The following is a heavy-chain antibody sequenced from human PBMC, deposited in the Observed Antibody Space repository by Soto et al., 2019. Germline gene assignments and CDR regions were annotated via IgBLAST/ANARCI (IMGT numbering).Heavy chain of an antibody. CDR3: ARDTRYCSGGSCYSYYYYGMDV. D-gene: IGHD2-15*01. Sequence: EVQLVQSGAEVKKPGESLRISCKGSGYSFTSYWISWVRQMPGKGLEWMGRIDPSDSYTNYSPSFQGHVTISADKSISTAYLQWSSLKASDTAMYYCARDTRYCSGGSCYSYYYYGMDVWGQGTTVTVSS. CDR2: IDPSDSYT. CDR1: GYSFTSYW. V-gene: IGHV5-10-1*01. J-gene: IGHJ6*02.